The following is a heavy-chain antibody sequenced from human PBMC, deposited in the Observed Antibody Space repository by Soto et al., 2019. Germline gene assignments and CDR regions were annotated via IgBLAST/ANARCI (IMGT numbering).Heavy chain of an antibody. CDR3: ARSVAVPGAHIDY. CDR1: GGSISGSY. CDR2: VYYTGST. V-gene: IGHV4-59*01. Sequence: QVQLQESGPGLVKPSETLSLTCSVSGGSISGSYWSWIRQSPGKGLEWLGYVYYTGSTNYSPSLMSRVSISVDTPKNEFSLRLSSVTAADTAVYFCARSVAVPGAHIDYWGQGTQVTVSS. J-gene: IGHJ4*02. D-gene: IGHD6-19*01.